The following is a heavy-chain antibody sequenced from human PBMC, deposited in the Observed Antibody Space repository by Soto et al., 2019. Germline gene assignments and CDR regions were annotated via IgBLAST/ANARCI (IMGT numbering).Heavy chain of an antibody. CDR2: INQNGSER. V-gene: IGHV3-7*05. D-gene: IGHD3-9*01. Sequence: EVELVESGGGLVQPGGSLRLSCAATGFMFSSYWMTWVRQAPGKGLEWVANINQNGSERYYVDSVEGRFTIARDNAKNSVFLQRENLRVEDTAMYYCATDILDCWGRGTLVTVSS. CDR3: ATDILDC. CDR1: GFMFSSYW. J-gene: IGHJ4*02.